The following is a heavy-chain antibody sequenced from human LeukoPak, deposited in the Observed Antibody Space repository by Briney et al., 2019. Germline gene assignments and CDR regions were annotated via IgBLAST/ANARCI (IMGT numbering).Heavy chain of an antibody. CDR1: GYSISSGYY. Sequence: KPSETLSLTCAVSGYSISSGYYWGWIRQPPGKGLEWIGSIYQSGSTYYNPSLKSRVTISVDTSKNQFSLKLNSVTAADTAVYYCARVYSNYYMDVWGKGTTVTVSS. J-gene: IGHJ6*03. CDR3: ARVYSNYYMDV. CDR2: IYQSGST. V-gene: IGHV4-38-2*01. D-gene: IGHD6-13*01.